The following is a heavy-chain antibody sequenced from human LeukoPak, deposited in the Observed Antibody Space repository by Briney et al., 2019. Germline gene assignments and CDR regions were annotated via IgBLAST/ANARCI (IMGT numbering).Heavy chain of an antibody. J-gene: IGHJ5*01. D-gene: IGHD1-26*01. V-gene: IGHV3-48*01. Sequence: GGSLRLSCAASGFTFSTYNMLWVRQTPGKGLEWLFYINSGGSAVHYADSVKDRFTFSRGNAKNSLYLQVNSLRVEDTGIYYCARVGSRGDWFDYWGQGTRVTVSS. CDR1: GFTFSTYN. CDR2: INSGGSAV. CDR3: ARVGSRGDWFDY.